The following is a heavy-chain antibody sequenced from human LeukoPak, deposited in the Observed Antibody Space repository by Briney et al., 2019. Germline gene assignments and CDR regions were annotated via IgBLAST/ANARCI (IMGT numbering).Heavy chain of an antibody. Sequence: PSETLSLTCTVSGGSISSYYWRWIRQPPGKGLEWIGYIYYSGSTNYNPSLKSRVTISVDTSKNQFSLKLSSVTAADTAVYYCATSTVTTRGAFDIWGQGTMVTVSS. J-gene: IGHJ3*02. D-gene: IGHD4-17*01. CDR1: GGSISSYY. V-gene: IGHV4-59*08. CDR2: IYYSGST. CDR3: ATSTVTTRGAFDI.